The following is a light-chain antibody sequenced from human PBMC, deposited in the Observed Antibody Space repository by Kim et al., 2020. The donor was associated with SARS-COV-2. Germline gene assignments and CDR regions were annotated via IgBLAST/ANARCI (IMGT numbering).Light chain of an antibody. Sequence: PEETVTLTCGSSTGHVTSSHYPYWFQQRPGQAPRTLISDTSNTHSWTPARFSGSLLGDKAALTLSGAQPEDEADYYCLLSYSGAWVFGGGTQLTVL. V-gene: IGLV7-46*01. CDR3: LLSYSGAWV. CDR2: DTS. CDR1: TGHVTSSHY. J-gene: IGLJ3*02.